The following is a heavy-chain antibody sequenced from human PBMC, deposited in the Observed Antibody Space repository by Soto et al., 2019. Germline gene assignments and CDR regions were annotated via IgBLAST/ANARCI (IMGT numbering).Heavy chain of an antibody. CDR1: GGTFSSYA. D-gene: IGHD4-17*01. CDR2: IIPIFGTA. CDR3: ARERGMTTVTTGGWFDP. J-gene: IGHJ5*02. Sequence: QVQLVQSGAEVKKPGSSVKVSCKASGGTFSSYAISWVRQAPGQGLEWMGGIIPIFGTANYAKKFQGRVTITADESTSTDYMELSSLRSEDTAVYYCARERGMTTVTTGGWFDPWGQGTLVTVSS. V-gene: IGHV1-69*01.